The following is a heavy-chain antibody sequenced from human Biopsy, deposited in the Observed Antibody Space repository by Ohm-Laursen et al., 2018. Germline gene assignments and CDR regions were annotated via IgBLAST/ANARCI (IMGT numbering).Heavy chain of an antibody. CDR2: NIPILGTG. CDR1: GGTFSNYG. D-gene: IGHD3-9*01. V-gene: IGHV1-69*06. Sequence: SVKVSCKAPGGTFSNYGVNWVRQAPGQGLEWLGGNIPILGTGNYAQKFQDRVTVAADTFTGTATMELRSLRSDDTAVYYCATKLTGYFHHWGQGTLVIVSS. CDR3: ATKLTGYFHH. J-gene: IGHJ1*01.